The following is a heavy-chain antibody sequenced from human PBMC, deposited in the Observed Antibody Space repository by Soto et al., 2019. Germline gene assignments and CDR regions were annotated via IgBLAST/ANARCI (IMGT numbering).Heavy chain of an antibody. J-gene: IGHJ3*02. V-gene: IGHV3-7*01. CDR2: IKQDGSQR. D-gene: IGHD1-20*01. CDR1: GFTFSSFW. Sequence: PGGSLRLSWAASGFTFSSFWMSWVRQAPGKGLEWVANIKQDGSQRYYVDSVKGRFTISRDNAKNSLYLQMNSLRAEDTAVYYCAREITYHHAFDIWGQGTMVTVSS. CDR3: AREITYHHAFDI.